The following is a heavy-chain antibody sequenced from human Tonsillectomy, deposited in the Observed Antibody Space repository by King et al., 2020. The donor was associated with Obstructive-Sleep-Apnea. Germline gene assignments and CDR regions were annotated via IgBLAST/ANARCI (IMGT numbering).Heavy chain of an antibody. Sequence: KHWVRQAPGKGLDWMGGFDPEDGETICAQKFQGRVTMTEDTSRDTAHMELSSLRSEDTAVYYCANGRDIITTTFDLWGQGTLVPVSS. J-gene: IGHJ4*02. CDR2: FDPEDGET. CDR3: ANGRDIITTTFDL. D-gene: IGHD3-22*01. V-gene: IGHV1-24*01.